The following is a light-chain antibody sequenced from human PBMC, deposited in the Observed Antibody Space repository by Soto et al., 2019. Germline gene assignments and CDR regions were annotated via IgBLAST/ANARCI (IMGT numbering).Light chain of an antibody. J-gene: IGKJ1*01. V-gene: IGKV3-20*01. Sequence: EVELTQSPGTLSLSPGERATLSCRASQSVSSSHLAWYQQKRGQAPRLLIYDTSTRATGIPDMFSGSGSGTDFTLTISRLEPEDFAVYHCQQYGASPWTFGQGTKVDIK. CDR3: QQYGASPWT. CDR1: QSVSSSH. CDR2: DTS.